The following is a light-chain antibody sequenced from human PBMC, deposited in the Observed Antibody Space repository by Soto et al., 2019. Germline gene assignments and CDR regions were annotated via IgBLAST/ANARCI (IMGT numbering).Light chain of an antibody. Sequence: DIQMTQSPSSLSASVGDRVTITCRASQGISNSLAWYQQKPGKVPKLLIYAASTLQSGVPSRFSGRGSGTDFTLTISSLQPEDVATYYCQKYNSAPHTFGQGTNLEIK. CDR3: QKYNSAPHT. CDR1: QGISNS. V-gene: IGKV1-27*01. CDR2: AAS. J-gene: IGKJ2*01.